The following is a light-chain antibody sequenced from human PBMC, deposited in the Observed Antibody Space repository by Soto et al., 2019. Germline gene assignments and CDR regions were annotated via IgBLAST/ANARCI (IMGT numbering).Light chain of an antibody. CDR3: SSYTPSRTYV. J-gene: IGLJ1*01. CDR2: EVS. V-gene: IGLV2-14*01. CDR1: SRDVGVFNY. Sequence: QSVLTQPASVSGAPGQSITIFGTVTSRDVGVFNYVSWYQQHPGKAPTLIIYEVSNRPSGVSNRFSGSKSGNTPSLTISGLQADDEADYYCSSYTPSRTYVFGPGNQVTVL.